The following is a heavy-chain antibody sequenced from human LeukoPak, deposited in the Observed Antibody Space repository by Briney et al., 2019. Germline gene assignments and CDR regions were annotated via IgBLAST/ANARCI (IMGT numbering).Heavy chain of an antibody. D-gene: IGHD6-19*01. CDR3: ARDTQWRGFDY. Sequence: SETLSLTCTVSGGSISSYYWSWIRQPPGKGLEWIGYIYYSGSTNYNPSLKSRVTISVDTSKNRFSLKLSSVTAADTAVYYCARDTQWRGFDYWGQGTLVTVSS. V-gene: IGHV4-59*01. CDR2: IYYSGST. CDR1: GGSISSYY. J-gene: IGHJ4*02.